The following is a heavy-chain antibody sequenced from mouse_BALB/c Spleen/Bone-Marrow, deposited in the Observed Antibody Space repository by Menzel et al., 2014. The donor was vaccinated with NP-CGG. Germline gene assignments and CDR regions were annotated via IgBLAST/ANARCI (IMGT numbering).Heavy chain of an antibody. CDR3: ATGFAY. J-gene: IGHJ3*01. Sequence: EVKLVESGAELVKPGASVKSSCTASGFNIKDTYMHWVKQRPEQGLEWIGRIDPANGNTKYDPKFQGKATITADTSSNTAYLQLSSLTSEDTAVYYCATGFAYWGQGTLVTVSA. V-gene: IGHV14-3*02. CDR1: GFNIKDTY. CDR2: IDPANGNT.